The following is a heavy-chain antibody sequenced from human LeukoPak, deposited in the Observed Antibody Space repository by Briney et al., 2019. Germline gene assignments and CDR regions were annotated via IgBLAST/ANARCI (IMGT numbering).Heavy chain of an antibody. V-gene: IGHV1-69*01. D-gene: IGHD4-17*01. J-gene: IGHJ4*02. Sequence: SVKVSCKASGGTFSSYAISWVRQAPGQGLEWMGGIISIFGTANYAQKFQGRVTITADESTSTAYMELSSLRSEDTAVYYCATARDYGDYGYDYWSQGTLVTVSS. CDR3: ATARDYGDYGYDY. CDR1: GGTFSSYA. CDR2: IISIFGTA.